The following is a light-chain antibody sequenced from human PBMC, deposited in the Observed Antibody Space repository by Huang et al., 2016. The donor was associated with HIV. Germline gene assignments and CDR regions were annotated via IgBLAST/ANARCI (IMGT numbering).Light chain of an antibody. CDR2: SAS. CDR3: QQSYGALSS. CDR1: QNINKY. J-gene: IGKJ5*01. Sequence: IQMTQSPTSLSASVGDRVYISCRASQNINKYLNWYQQKPGRPPRLLISSASTLHNGVPSRFSGGGSGTVFTLTISCLQLDDFATYYCQQSYGALSSFGPGTRL. V-gene: IGKV1-39*01.